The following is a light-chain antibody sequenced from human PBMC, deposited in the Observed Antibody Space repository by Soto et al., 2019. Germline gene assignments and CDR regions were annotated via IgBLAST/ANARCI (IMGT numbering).Light chain of an antibody. V-gene: IGKV3D-15*01. CDR1: QYISSN. CDR3: QQYHNWPLT. J-gene: IGKJ4*01. Sequence: EIVMTQSPATLSVTRGERATLSCRASQYISSNLAWYQQKPGQAPRLLIYGASTRATGIPARFSGSGSGTEFTLIISSLQSEDFAVYYCQQYHNWPLTFGGGTNIEIK. CDR2: GAS.